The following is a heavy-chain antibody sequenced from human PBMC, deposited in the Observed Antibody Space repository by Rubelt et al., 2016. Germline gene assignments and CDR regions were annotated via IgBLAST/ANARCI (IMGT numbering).Heavy chain of an antibody. CDR2: GTAGDT. D-gene: IGHD1-26*01. V-gene: IGHV3-13*01. J-gene: IGHJ4*02. Sequence: GTAGDTYYPGSVKGRFTISRENAKNSLYLQMNSLRAGDTAVYYCARARGYSGSYWFDYWGQGTLVTVSS. CDR3: ARARGYSGSYWFDY.